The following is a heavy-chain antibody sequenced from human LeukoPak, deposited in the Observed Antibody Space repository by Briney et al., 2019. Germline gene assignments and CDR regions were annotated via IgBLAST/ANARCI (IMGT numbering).Heavy chain of an antibody. D-gene: IGHD6-13*01. J-gene: IGHJ5*02. V-gene: IGHV4-59*01. CDR3: ARTAGSSSWTT. CDR2: IYYSGGT. CDR1: GVSISSYY. Sequence: SETLSLTCTVSGVSISSYYWSWIRQPPGKGLEWIGYIYYSGGTNYYPSLKSRVSISVDTSKNQFSLKLRSVTAADTAVYYCARTAGSSSWTTWGQGTLVTVSS.